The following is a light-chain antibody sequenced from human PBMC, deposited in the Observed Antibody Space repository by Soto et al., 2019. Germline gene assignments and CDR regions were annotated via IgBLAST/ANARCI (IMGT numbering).Light chain of an antibody. V-gene: IGKV1-5*01. CDR2: HAS. Sequence: DIQMTQSPSTLPASVGDRVTITCRASQSISNWLAWYQQKPVTAPKLLIYHASTLESGVPSRFSGSGSGTEFTLTISRLEPEDFALYYCQQYSSSLFTFGPGTKVDTK. J-gene: IGKJ3*01. CDR3: QQYSSSLFT. CDR1: QSISNW.